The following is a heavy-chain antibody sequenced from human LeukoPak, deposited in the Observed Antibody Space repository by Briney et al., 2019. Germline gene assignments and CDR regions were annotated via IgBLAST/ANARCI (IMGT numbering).Heavy chain of an antibody. CDR2: ISSSSSYI. CDR1: GFTFSSYS. D-gene: IGHD3-3*01. Sequence: PGGSLRLSCAASGFTFSSYSMNWVRQAPGKGLEWVSSISSSSSYIYYADSVKGRFTISRDNAKNSLYLQMNSLRAEDTAVYYCTRYYDFWSGYYQMADFDYWGQGTLVTVSS. J-gene: IGHJ4*02. CDR3: TRYYDFWSGYYQMADFDY. V-gene: IGHV3-21*01.